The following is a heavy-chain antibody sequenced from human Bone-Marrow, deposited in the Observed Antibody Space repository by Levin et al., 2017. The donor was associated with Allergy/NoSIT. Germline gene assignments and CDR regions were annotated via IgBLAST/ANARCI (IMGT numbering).Heavy chain of an antibody. J-gene: IGHJ4*02. Sequence: SETLSLTCTVSGGSISYYYWTWIRQSAGKGLEWIGRIYSSGSTEYNPSLKSRATMSVDTSMNHFSLKLSSVTATDTAVYYCARESSSGWLLDYWGQGTLVTVSS. D-gene: IGHD6-19*01. CDR2: IYSSGST. V-gene: IGHV4-4*07. CDR1: GGSISYYY. CDR3: ARESSSGWLLDY.